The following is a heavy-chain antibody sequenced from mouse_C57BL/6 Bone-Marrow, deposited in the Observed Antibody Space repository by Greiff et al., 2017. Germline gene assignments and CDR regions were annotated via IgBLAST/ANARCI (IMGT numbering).Heavy chain of an antibody. D-gene: IGHD2-5*01. CDR3: ARTYYSNFDY. V-gene: IGHV1-54*01. Sequence: QVQLQQSGAELVRPGTSVKVSCKASGYAFTNYLIEWAKQRPGQGLEWIGVINPGSGGTNYNEKFKGKATLTADKSSSTAYMQRSSVSSEDSAVYFCARTYYSNFDYWGQGTTLTVSS. CDR1: GYAFTNYL. J-gene: IGHJ2*01. CDR2: INPGSGGT.